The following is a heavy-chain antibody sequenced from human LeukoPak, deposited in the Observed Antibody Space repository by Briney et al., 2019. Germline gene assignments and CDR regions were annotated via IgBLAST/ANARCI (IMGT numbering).Heavy chain of an antibody. CDR3: ATSQGSWPDYFDY. D-gene: IGHD6-13*01. Sequence: GGSLRLSCAASGFTFSSYSMNWVRQAPGKGLEWVSYISTSGSSIYYADSVKGRFTISRDNARNSLYLQMNSLRAEDTAVYYCATSQGSWPDYFDYWGQGTLVTVSS. J-gene: IGHJ4*02. CDR2: ISTSGSSI. CDR1: GFTFSSYS. V-gene: IGHV3-48*04.